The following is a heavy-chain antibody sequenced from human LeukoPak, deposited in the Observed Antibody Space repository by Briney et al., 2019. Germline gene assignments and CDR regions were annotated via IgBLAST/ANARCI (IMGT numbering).Heavy chain of an antibody. Sequence: SQTLSLTCAIFGDSVSSNSVAWNWIRQSPSRGLEWLGRTYYRSKWFYDYAVSLKSQITINPDTSKNQFSLQLNSVTPEDTAVYYCAREGPGFDYRGQGTLVTVSS. J-gene: IGHJ4*02. V-gene: IGHV6-1*01. CDR1: GDSVSSNSVA. CDR3: AREGPGFDY. CDR2: TYYRSKWFY.